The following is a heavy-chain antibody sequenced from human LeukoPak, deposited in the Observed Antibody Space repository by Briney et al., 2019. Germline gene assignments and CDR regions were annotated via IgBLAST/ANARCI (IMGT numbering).Heavy chain of an antibody. D-gene: IGHD2-2*01. CDR3: AKDRYCSSTSCYAVGDAFDI. V-gene: IGHV3-23*01. CDR1: GFTFSSYA. CDR2: ISGSSGST. J-gene: IGHJ3*02. Sequence: PGGSLRLSCAASGFTFSSYAMSWVRQAPGKGLEWVSAISGSSGSTYYADSVKGRFTISRDNSKNTLYLQMNSLRAEDTAVYYCAKDRYCSSTSCYAVGDAFDIWGQGTMVTVSS.